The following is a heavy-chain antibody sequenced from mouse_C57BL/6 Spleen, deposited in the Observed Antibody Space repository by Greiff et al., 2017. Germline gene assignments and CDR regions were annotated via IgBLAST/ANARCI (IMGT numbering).Heavy chain of an antibody. CDR1: GFTFSDYY. Sequence: EVMLVESEGGLVQPGSSMKLSCTASGFTFSDYYMAWVRQVPEKGLEWVANINYDGSSTYYLDSLKSRFIISRDNAKNILYLQMSSLKSEDTATYYCAREGLYGSSYGYWYFDVWGTGTTVTVSS. J-gene: IGHJ1*03. D-gene: IGHD1-1*01. CDR3: AREGLYGSSYGYWYFDV. CDR2: INYDGSST. V-gene: IGHV5-16*01.